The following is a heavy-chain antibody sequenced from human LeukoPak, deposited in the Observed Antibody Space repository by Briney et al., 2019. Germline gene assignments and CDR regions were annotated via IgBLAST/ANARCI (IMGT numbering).Heavy chain of an antibody. CDR2: INGSLNDI. V-gene: IGHV1-2*02. D-gene: IGHD1-7*01. CDR3: ARDYGTTGENAFDI. J-gene: IGHJ3*02. CDR1: GYTFIDYY. Sequence: ASVKVSCKASGYTFIDYYIHWLRQAPGRGLEWMGFINGSLNDIKYAQKFRSRVTLTRDTSISTAYMELRGLRSDDTAVYYCARDYGTTGENAFDIWGQGTMVTVSS.